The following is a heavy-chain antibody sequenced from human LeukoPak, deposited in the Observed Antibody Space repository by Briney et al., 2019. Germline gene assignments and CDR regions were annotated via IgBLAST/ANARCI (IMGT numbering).Heavy chain of an antibody. Sequence: ASVKVSCKASGYTFTGYYMHWVRQAPGQGLEWMGIINPSGGSTSYAQKFQGRVTITADKSTGTAYMELSSLRSDDTALYYCARETGYAYGRAPLDYWGQGTLVTVSS. D-gene: IGHD5-18*01. CDR3: ARETGYAYGRAPLDY. CDR1: GYTFTGYY. V-gene: IGHV1-46*01. J-gene: IGHJ4*02. CDR2: INPSGGST.